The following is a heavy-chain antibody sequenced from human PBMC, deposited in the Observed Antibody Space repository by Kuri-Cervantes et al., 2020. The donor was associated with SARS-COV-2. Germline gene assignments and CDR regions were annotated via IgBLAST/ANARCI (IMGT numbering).Heavy chain of an antibody. D-gene: IGHD6-6*01. CDR1: GFTFSDYY. V-gene: IGHV3-11*04. CDR3: ARGSSSTYFDY. J-gene: IGHJ4*02. CDR2: ISSSGSTI. Sequence: GESLKISCAASGFTFSDYYMSWIRQAPGKGLEWVSYISSSGSTIYYADSVKGRFTISRDNAKNSLYLQMNSLRAEDTAVYYCARGSSSTYFDYWGQGTLVTVSS.